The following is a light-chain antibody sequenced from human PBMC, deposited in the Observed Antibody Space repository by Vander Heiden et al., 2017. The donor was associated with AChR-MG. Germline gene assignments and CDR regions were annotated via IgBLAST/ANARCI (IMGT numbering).Light chain of an antibody. CDR2: DVS. V-gene: IGLV2-14*03. CDR3: SSYTSSSSL. CDR1: SSDVGGYNY. J-gene: IGLJ2*01. Sequence: QSALTQPASVSGSPGQSITISCTGTSSDVGGYNYVSWYQQHPGKAPKRMMYDVSNRPSGVSNRFSGSKSGNKASLTISGLQAEDESYYYCSSYTSSSSLFGGGTKLTVL.